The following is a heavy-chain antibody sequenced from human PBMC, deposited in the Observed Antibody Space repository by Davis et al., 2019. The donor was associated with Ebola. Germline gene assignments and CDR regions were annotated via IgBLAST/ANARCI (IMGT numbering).Heavy chain of an antibody. V-gene: IGHV3-23*01. CDR2: ITADDRT. CDR1: GFTFKSYT. Sequence: GVLKISCAVSGFTFKSYTMRWVRQAPGKGPQWVSSITADDRTYYADAVKGRFTISRDNSKNSLSLEMNSLRAEDTAIYYCAKTDNSGYYFDYWGQGILVTVSS. D-gene: IGHD3-22*01. CDR3: AKTDNSGYYFDY. J-gene: IGHJ4*02.